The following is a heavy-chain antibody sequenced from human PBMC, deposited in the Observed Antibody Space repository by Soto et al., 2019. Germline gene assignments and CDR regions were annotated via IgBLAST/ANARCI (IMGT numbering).Heavy chain of an antibody. J-gene: IGHJ4*02. CDR3: VKGGITMVRGVLFAY. Sequence: LRLSCSASGFPFSTYAMHWVRQAPGKGLEYVSAISNNGGSTYYADSVKGRFTISRDNSKNTLYLLMSSLRTADTAIYYCVKGGITMVRGVLFAYWGQGTPVTVSS. CDR2: ISNNGGST. D-gene: IGHD3-10*01. CDR1: GFPFSTYA. V-gene: IGHV3-64D*06.